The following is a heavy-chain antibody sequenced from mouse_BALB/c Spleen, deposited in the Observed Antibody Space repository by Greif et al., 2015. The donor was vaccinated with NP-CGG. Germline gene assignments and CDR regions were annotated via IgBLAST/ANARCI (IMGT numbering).Heavy chain of an antibody. CDR1: GFTFSSYT. Sequence: EVQLQQSGGGLVQPGGSLKLSCAASGFTFSSYTMSWVRQTPEKRLEWVAYISNGGGSTYYPDTVKGRFTISRDNAKNTLYLQMSSLKSEDTAMYYCARPYYYGRMDYWGQGTSVTVSS. V-gene: IGHV5-12-2*01. J-gene: IGHJ4*01. CDR2: ISNGGGST. CDR3: ARPYYYGRMDY. D-gene: IGHD1-1*01.